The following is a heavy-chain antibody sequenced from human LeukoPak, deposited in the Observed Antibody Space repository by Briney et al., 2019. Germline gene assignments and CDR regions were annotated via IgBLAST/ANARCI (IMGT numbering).Heavy chain of an antibody. CDR2: ISGSGGST. CDR3: AKDFTWRDLSGYFDY. D-gene: IGHD1-1*01. CDR1: EFTFRTSG. V-gene: IGHV3-23*01. Sequence: GGSLRLSCAASEFTFRTSGMSWVRQAPGKGLEWVSAISGSGGSTHYADSVKGRFTISRDNSKNTLYLQMNSLRAEDTAVYYCAKDFTWRDLSGYFDYWGQGTLVTVSS. J-gene: IGHJ4*02.